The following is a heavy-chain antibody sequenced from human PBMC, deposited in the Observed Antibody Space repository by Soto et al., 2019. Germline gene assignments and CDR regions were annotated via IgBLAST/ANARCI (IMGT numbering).Heavy chain of an antibody. J-gene: IGHJ4*02. Sequence: PSETLSLTCAVYGGSFSGYYWSWIRQPPGKGLEWIGEINHSGSTNYNPSLKSRVTISVDTSKNQFSLKLSSVTAADTAVYYCARGRHYDILTGCFDYWGQGTLVTVSS. V-gene: IGHV4-34*01. CDR1: GGSFSGYY. CDR3: ARGRHYDILTGCFDY. D-gene: IGHD3-9*01. CDR2: INHSGST.